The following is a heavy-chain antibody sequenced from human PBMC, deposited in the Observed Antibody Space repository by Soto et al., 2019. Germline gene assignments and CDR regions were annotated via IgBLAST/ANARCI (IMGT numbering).Heavy chain of an antibody. CDR1: GYTFTSYC. V-gene: IGHV1-18*01. J-gene: IGHJ5*02. Sequence: GASVKVSCKASGYTFTSYCISWVRHAPGQGLEWMGWISAYNGNTNYAQKLQGRVTMTTDTSTSTAYMEPRSLRSDDTAVYYCARDPGIAAADKRWFDPWGQGTLVTVSS. D-gene: IGHD6-13*01. CDR3: ARDPGIAAADKRWFDP. CDR2: ISAYNGNT.